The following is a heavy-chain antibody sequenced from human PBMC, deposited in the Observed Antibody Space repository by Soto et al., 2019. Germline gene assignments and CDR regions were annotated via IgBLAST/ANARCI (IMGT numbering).Heavy chain of an antibody. Sequence: SQTLSLTCAISGDSVSSNSAAWNWIRQSPSRGLEWLGRTYYRSKWYNDYAVSVKSRITINPDTSKNQFSLQLNSVTPEDTAVYYCARELDCSGGSCRPHYFDYWGQGTLVTVSS. CDR1: GDSVSSNSAA. D-gene: IGHD2-15*01. V-gene: IGHV6-1*01. CDR3: ARELDCSGGSCRPHYFDY. J-gene: IGHJ4*02. CDR2: TYYRSKWYN.